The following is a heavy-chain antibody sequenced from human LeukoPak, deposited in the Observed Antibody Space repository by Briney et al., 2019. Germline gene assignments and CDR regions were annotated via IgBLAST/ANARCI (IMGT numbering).Heavy chain of an antibody. CDR1: GFTFSSYA. J-gene: IGHJ4*02. V-gene: IGHV3-23*01. CDR2: ISGSGGST. CDR3: AKQVAGTSLFDY. Sequence: GGSLSLSCAASGFTFSSYAMSWVRQAPGKRLEWVSAISGSGGSTYYADSVKGRFTISRDNSKNTLYLQMNSLRAEDTAVYYCAKQVAGTSLFDYWGQGTLVTVSS. D-gene: IGHD6-19*01.